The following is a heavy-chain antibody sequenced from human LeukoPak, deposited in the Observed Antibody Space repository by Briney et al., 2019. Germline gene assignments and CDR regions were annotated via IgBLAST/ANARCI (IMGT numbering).Heavy chain of an antibody. V-gene: IGHV3-7*01. J-gene: IGHJ4*02. Sequence: GGSLRLSCAASGFTFSSSWMSWVRRGPGKGLEWLANIKQDGSERYYVDSVKGRFTISRDNGKNSLYVQMNNLRAEDTAVYYCARSNRRGLINGFGYYFNYWGQGTLVTVSS. CDR1: GFTFSSSW. CDR3: ARSNRRGLINGFGYYFNY. CDR2: IKQDGSER. D-gene: IGHD3-10*01.